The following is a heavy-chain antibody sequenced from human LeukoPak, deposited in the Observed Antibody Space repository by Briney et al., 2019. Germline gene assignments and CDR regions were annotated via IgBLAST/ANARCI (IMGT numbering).Heavy chain of an antibody. CDR2: INCGNSET. J-gene: IGHJ4*02. CDR1: GYGFSNYW. Sequence: PGESLKISCEGYGYGFSNYWIGWVRQMPGKGLEWVGIINCGNSETRYSPSFQGQVTISADKSISTAYLQWTSLKASDTAMYFCARQKPFSDSSGYYGFWGQGTLVTVSS. CDR3: ARQKPFSDSSGYYGF. D-gene: IGHD3-22*01. V-gene: IGHV5-51*01.